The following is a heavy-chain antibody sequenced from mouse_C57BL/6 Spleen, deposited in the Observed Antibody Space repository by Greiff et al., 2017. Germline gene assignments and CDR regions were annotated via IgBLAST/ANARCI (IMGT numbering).Heavy chain of an antibody. J-gene: IGHJ4*01. CDR2: INPGSGGT. V-gene: IGHV1-54*01. CDR3: ARDLTALLFSPMGC. Sequence: VQLQQSGAELVRPGSSVKVSCKASGYAFTNYLIEWVKQRPGQGLEWIGVINPGSGGTNYSVKFTGKATLTADKSSSTAYLQLRSLTSEDSSVYFCARDLTALLFSPMGCGGERTSVSISS. CDR1: GYAFTNYL. D-gene: IGHD1-1*01.